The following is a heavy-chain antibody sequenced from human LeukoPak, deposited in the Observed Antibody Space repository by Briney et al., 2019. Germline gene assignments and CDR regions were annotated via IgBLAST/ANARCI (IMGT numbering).Heavy chain of an antibody. V-gene: IGHV3-74*01. CDR1: GFTFSDYW. CDR2: INTDGSIT. CDR3: ARDRGPRTGFMVREAYDY. Sequence: GGSLRLSCATSGFTFSDYWIHWVRQAPGKGLVWVSRINTDGSITNYADSVKGRFSISRDNAKNTLYLQMSSLRAEDTAVYYCARDRGPRTGFMVREAYDYWGQGTLVTVSS. J-gene: IGHJ4*02. D-gene: IGHD3-10*01.